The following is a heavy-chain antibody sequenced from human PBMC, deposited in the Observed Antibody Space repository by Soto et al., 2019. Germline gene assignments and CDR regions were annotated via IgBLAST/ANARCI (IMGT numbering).Heavy chain of an antibody. D-gene: IGHD4-17*01. V-gene: IGHV3-21*01. Sequence: GGSLRLSCAASGFTFSNYGMHWVRQAPGKGLEWVSSISGSSSYIYYADSVKGRFTISRDNAKNSLFLQMNSLRAEDTAVYYCAREDYGGLSPSLDYWGQGTQVTVSS. CDR3: AREDYGGLSPSLDY. CDR2: ISGSSSYI. J-gene: IGHJ4*02. CDR1: GFTFSNYG.